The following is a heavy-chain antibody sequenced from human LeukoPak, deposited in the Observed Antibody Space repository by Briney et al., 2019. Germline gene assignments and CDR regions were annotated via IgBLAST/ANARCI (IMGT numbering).Heavy chain of an antibody. CDR2: IYYRGST. Sequence: SETLSLTCTVSGGSVSGSDYYWDWIRQPPGKGLESIGSIYYRGSTYYNPSLKSRVTISVDTSKKHFSLKLSSVTAADTAVYYCATPSPTVGSTGGFDYWGQGTLVTVSS. D-gene: IGHD1-26*01. CDR1: GGSVSGSDYY. CDR3: ATPSPTVGSTGGFDY. V-gene: IGHV4-39*02. J-gene: IGHJ4*02.